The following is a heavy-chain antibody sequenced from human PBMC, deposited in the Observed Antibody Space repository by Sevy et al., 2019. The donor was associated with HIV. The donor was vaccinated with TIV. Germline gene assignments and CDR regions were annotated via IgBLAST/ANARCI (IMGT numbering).Heavy chain of an antibody. CDR3: ARAIGKYVTAAGNF. Sequence: SEILSLTCTVSTYSISSGYYWDWIRQPPGKGLEWIGSIYHSGSTYYNPSLKSRVTISVDTSKNQCSLKLSSVTAADTAFYYCARAIGKYVTAAGNFWGQGTLVTVSS. V-gene: IGHV4-38-2*02. CDR2: IYHSGST. J-gene: IGHJ4*02. D-gene: IGHD6-13*01. CDR1: TYSISSGYY.